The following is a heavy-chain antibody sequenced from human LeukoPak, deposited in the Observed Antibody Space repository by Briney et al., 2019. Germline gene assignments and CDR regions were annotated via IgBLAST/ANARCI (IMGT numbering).Heavy chain of an antibody. J-gene: IGHJ4*02. Sequence: PGGSLRLSCAASGFTFSNNGMHWVRQAPGKGLEWVAVISFDGSVKYYGDSMKGRFTISRDNSKNTLYLEMNSLRGEDTAVYYCARDRGAVAGPYFDYWGQGTLVTVSS. V-gene: IGHV3-30*03. CDR3: ARDRGAVAGPYFDY. D-gene: IGHD6-19*01. CDR2: ISFDGSVK. CDR1: GFTFSNNG.